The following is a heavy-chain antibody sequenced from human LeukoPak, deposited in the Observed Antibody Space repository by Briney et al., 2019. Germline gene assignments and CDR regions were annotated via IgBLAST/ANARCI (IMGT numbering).Heavy chain of an antibody. V-gene: IGHV1-24*01. CDR3: VRAGGYCSSPSCYTWVEFPGYYYMDV. J-gene: IGHJ6*03. CDR2: FLPEDGAT. CDR1: GYTLPEIP. Sequence: ASVKVSCKVSGYTLPEIPIYWVRQAPGKGLEWMGGFLPEDGATFLAQKFQGRVTMTEDTSTDTAYMELSSLRSEDTAMYYCVRAGGYCSSPSCYTWVEFPGYYYMDVWGKGTTVTVS. D-gene: IGHD2-2*02.